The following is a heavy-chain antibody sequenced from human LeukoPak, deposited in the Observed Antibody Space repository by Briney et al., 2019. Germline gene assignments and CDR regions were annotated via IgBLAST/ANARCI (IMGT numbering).Heavy chain of an antibody. Sequence: GGSLRLSCAASGFTFGSYAMSWVRQAPGKGLEWVSAISGNGGRTYYGDSVKGRFTISRDNSKDTLYLQMNSLRAEDTAVFYCAKVAEMGTILGKFDNWGQGTLVTVSS. V-gene: IGHV3-23*01. CDR3: AKVAEMGTILGKFDN. CDR1: GFTFGSYA. CDR2: ISGNGGRT. J-gene: IGHJ4*02. D-gene: IGHD5-24*01.